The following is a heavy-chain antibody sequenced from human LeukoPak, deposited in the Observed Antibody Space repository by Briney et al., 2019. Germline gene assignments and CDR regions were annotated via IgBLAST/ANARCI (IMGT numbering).Heavy chain of an antibody. CDR1: GFTVSSNY. J-gene: IGHJ4*02. Sequence: GGSLRLSCAVSGFTVSSNYMSWVRQAPGKGLEWVSLIYGGGLSYYSDSVKGRFTISRDDSKNTLYLQMNSLRAEDTAVYYCAKLGSYSYGQRVDYWGQGTLVTVSS. CDR3: AKLGSYSYGQRVDY. CDR2: IYGGGLS. V-gene: IGHV3-53*05. D-gene: IGHD5-18*01.